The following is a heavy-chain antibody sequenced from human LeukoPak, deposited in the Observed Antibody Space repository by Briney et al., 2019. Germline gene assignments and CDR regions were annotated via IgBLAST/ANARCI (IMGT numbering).Heavy chain of an antibody. Sequence: ASVKVSCKASGYTFTSYGISWVRQAPGQGLEWMGWISAYNGNTNYAQKFQGRVTMTRDMSTSTVYMELSSLRSEDTAIYYCARIRDGYNDAYDIWGQGTVVTVPS. V-gene: IGHV1-18*01. D-gene: IGHD5-24*01. CDR2: ISAYNGNT. J-gene: IGHJ3*02. CDR1: GYTFTSYG. CDR3: ARIRDGYNDAYDI.